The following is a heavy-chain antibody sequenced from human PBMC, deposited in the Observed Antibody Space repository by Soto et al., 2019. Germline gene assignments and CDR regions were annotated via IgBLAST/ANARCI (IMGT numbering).Heavy chain of an antibody. V-gene: IGHV3-23*01. J-gene: IGHJ4*02. CDR2: ISGSGGST. CDR3: AKELLPKQWLVLGAFGY. CDR1: GFTFSSYA. Sequence: EVQLLESGGGLVQPGGSLRLSCAASGFTFSSYAMSWVRQAPGKGLEWVSGISGSGGSTYYADSVKGRFTISRDNSKNALYLQMNSRRAEDTAVYYCAKELLPKQWLVLGAFGYWGQGTLVTVSS. D-gene: IGHD6-19*01.